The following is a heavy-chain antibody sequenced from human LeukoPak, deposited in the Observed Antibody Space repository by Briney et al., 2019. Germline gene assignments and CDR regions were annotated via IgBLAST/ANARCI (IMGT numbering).Heavy chain of an antibody. V-gene: IGHV1-18*01. D-gene: IGHD2/OR15-2a*01. CDR2: ISAYNGNT. CDR3: ARDVFPIAAPPRSTFWYSTY. J-gene: IGHJ4*02. CDR1: GYTFTSYG. Sequence: ASVKVSCKASGYTFTSYGISWVRQAPGQGLEWMGWISAYNGNTNYAQKLQGRVTMTTDTSTSTAYMELRSLRSDDTAVYYCARDVFPIAAPPRSTFWYSTYWGQGTLVTVSS.